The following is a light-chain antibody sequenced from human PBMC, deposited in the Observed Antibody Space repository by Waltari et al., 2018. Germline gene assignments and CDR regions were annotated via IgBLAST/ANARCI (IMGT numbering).Light chain of an antibody. CDR2: SND. V-gene: IGLV1-44*01. Sequence: QSVVTQPPSASGTPGQRVTISCSGSSPNIGSHTGNWYQVLPGTAPRLLIYSNDQRPSGVPDRFSGSKSGTSASLAISGLQSEDEAEYYCATWDDRLTGVLFGGGTKVTVL. J-gene: IGLJ2*01. CDR3: ATWDDRLTGVL. CDR1: SPNIGSHT.